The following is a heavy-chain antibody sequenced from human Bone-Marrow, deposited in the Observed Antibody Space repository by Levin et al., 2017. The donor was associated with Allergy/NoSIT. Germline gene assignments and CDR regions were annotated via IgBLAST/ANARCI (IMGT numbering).Heavy chain of an antibody. CDR1: GYTFTSYY. Sequence: PGASVKVSCKASGYTFTSYYMHWVRQAPGQGLEWMGIINPSGGSTSYAQKFQGRVTMTRDTSTSTVYMELSSLRSEDTAVYYCARDVGWRGGDGILALQHWGQGTLVTVSS. D-gene: IGHD2-21*02. CDR2: INPSGGST. CDR3: ARDVGWRGGDGILALQH. V-gene: IGHV1-46*01. J-gene: IGHJ1*01.